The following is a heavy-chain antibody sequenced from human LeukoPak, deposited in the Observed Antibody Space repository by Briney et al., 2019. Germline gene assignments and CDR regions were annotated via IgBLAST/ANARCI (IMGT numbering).Heavy chain of an antibody. V-gene: IGHV3-64*01. CDR2: ISSDGGSS. CDR3: ARAFTFGSGTYYNDY. D-gene: IGHD3-10*01. Sequence: GGSLRLSCAASGFTFSSYPMHWVRQAPGKGLEYVSAISSDGGSSFYANSVKGRFIISRDNSKNTLFLQMGSLRAEDMAVYYCARAFTFGSGTYYNDYWGQGTLVTVSS. J-gene: IGHJ4*02. CDR1: GFTFSSYP.